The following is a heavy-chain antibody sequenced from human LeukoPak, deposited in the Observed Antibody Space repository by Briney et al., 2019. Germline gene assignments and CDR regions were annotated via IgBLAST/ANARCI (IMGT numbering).Heavy chain of an antibody. D-gene: IGHD4-11*01. CDR2: IKHDGAEI. J-gene: IGHJ6*03. CDR1: GGSISSYY. Sequence: ETLSLTCTVSGGSISSYYWSWIRQPPGKGLEWVANIKHDGAEIYYVDSVKGRFTVSRDNAKNSLYLQMNSLRAEDAAVYYCARPFSNSLQYYYFDLWGKGATVTVSS. V-gene: IGHV3-7*01. CDR3: ARPFSNSLQYYYFDL.